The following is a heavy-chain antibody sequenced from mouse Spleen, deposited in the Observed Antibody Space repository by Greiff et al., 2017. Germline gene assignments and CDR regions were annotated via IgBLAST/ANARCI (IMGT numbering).Heavy chain of an antibody. J-gene: IGHJ2*01. Sequence: QVQLQQPGAELVMPGASVKLSCKASGYTFTSYWMHWVKQRPGQGLEWIGEIDPSDSYTNYNQKFKGKATLTVDKSSSTVYMELSRLTSEDSAVYFCARHEGGYYFDYWGQGTTLTVSS. CDR2: IDPSDSYT. CDR3: ARHEGGYYFDY. V-gene: IGHV1-69*01. CDR1: GYTFTSYW.